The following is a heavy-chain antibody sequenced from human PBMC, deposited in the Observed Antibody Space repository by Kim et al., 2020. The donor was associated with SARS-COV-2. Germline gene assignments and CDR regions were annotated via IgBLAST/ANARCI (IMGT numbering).Heavy chain of an antibody. J-gene: IGHJ6*02. D-gene: IGHD4-4*01. V-gene: IGHV3-30*18. Sequence: GGSLRLSCAASGFSFSSYGMHWVRQAPGKGLEWVAVISYDGSNKYYADSVKGRFTISRDNSKNTLYLQMNSLRAEDTAVYYCAKAARSDDYSNAESYYYYGMDVWGQGTTVTVSS. CDR3: AKAARSDDYSNAESYYYYGMDV. CDR2: ISYDGSNK. CDR1: GFSFSSYG.